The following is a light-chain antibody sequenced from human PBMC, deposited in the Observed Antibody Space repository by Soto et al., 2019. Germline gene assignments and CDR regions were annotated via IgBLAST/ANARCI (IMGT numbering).Light chain of an antibody. Sequence: EIVLTQSPGTLALSPGETLSLSCRSSQSVRRYLAWYQHKPGQAPRLLIYDASNRATGIPDRFSGSGSGTAFTLTITRLETEDLAVYYCQQYDSSPRTFGQGTKVEIK. CDR2: DAS. J-gene: IGKJ1*01. CDR1: QSVRRY. CDR3: QQYDSSPRT. V-gene: IGKV3-20*01.